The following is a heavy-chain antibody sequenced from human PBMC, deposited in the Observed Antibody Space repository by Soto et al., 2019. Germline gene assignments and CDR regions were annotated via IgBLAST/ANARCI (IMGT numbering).Heavy chain of an antibody. CDR2: INGASNAM. J-gene: IGHJ4*02. D-gene: IGHD5-12*01. Sequence: EVQLLESGGGLVQPGGSLRLSCTASGFIFSSYVMNWVRQAPGQGLEWVSGINGASNAMEYTDSVKGRLTISRDNTKNTLYLQMSSLRAEDTAVYYCARKISGKYPFDYWGRGTLVTVSS. CDR1: GFIFSSYV. CDR3: ARKISGKYPFDY. V-gene: IGHV3-23*01.